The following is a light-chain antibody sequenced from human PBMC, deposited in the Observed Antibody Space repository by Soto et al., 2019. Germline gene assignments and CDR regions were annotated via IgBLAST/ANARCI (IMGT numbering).Light chain of an antibody. Sequence: IQLTQSPSSLSASVGDRVTITCRASQGISSYLAWYQQKPGKAPKLLIYGASTLQSGVPSRFSASGSGTEFTLTISSLQPEDFATYYCQQLNSYPLTFGGGTKVDIK. V-gene: IGKV1-9*01. CDR2: GAS. CDR1: QGISSY. J-gene: IGKJ4*01. CDR3: QQLNSYPLT.